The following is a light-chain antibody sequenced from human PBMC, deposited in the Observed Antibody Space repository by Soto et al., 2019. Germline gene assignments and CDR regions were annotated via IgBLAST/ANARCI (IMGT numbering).Light chain of an antibody. CDR3: SSYTSSSTPNWV. CDR1: SSDVGGYNY. CDR2: DVS. V-gene: IGLV2-14*01. Sequence: QSVLTQPASVSGSPGQSITISCTGTSSDVGGYNYVSWYQQHPGKAPKLMIYDVSNRPSGVSNRLSGSKSGNTASLTISGLQAEDEADYYCSSYTSSSTPNWVFGGGTKLTVL. J-gene: IGLJ3*02.